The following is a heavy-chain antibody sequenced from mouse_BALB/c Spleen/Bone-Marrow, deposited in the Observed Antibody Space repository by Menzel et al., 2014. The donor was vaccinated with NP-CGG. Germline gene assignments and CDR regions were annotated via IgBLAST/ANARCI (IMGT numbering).Heavy chain of an antibody. D-gene: IGHD2-4*01. J-gene: IGHJ2*01. CDR1: GFTFTDYY. Sequence: EVQGVESGGGLVQPGDSLSLSCATSGFTFTDYYMNWVSQPPGKALEWLGFIRNKANGYTAEYSASVKGRFTISRDNSQSVLYLQMNTLSDEDNATYYCARERGLTYCDHWGQGSTLTGPS. V-gene: IGHV7-3*02. CDR2: IRNKANGYTA. CDR3: ARERGLTYCDH.